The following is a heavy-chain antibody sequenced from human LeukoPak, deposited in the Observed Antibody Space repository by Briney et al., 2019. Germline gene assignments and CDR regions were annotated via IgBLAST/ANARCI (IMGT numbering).Heavy chain of an antibody. CDR3: AKDRPVLMVYATSPHYFDY. CDR1: GFTFSSFA. J-gene: IGHJ4*02. CDR2: ISGSGGNT. Sequence: GGSLRLSCAASGFTFSSFAMSWVRQAQGRGMEWVSAISGSGGNTYYADSVKGRFTTSRDNSKNTLYLQMNSLRAEDTAVYYCAKDRPVLMVYATSPHYFDYWGQGTLVTVSS. V-gene: IGHV3-23*01. D-gene: IGHD2-8*01.